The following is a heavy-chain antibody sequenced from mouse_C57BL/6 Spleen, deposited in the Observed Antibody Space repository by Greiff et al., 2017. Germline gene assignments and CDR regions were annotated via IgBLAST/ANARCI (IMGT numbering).Heavy chain of an antibody. CDR3: ARWVTGIAMDY. D-gene: IGHD4-1*01. V-gene: IGHV1-55*01. J-gene: IGHJ4*01. CDR2: IYPGSGST. CDR1: GYTFTSYW. Sequence: QVQLQQPGAELVKPGASVKMSCKASGYTFTSYWITWVKQRPGHGLEWIGDIYPGSGSTNYNEKFTSKATLTVDTSSSTAYMQLSSLTSEDSAVYYCARWVTGIAMDYWGQGTSVTVSS.